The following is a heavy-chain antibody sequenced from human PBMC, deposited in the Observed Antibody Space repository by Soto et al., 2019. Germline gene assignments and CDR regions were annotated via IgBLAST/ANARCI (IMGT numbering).Heavy chain of an antibody. CDR1: GGSISSYY. CDR2: IYYSGST. Sequence: SETLSLTCTVSGGSISSYYWSWIRQPPGKGLEWIGYIYYSGSTNYNPSLKSRVTISVDTSKNQFSLKLSSVTAADTAVYYCARSPAECFDGLLPYYFDYCGQGTLVTVSS. D-gene: IGHD3-9*01. V-gene: IGHV4-59*08. J-gene: IGHJ4*02. CDR3: ARSPAECFDGLLPYYFDY.